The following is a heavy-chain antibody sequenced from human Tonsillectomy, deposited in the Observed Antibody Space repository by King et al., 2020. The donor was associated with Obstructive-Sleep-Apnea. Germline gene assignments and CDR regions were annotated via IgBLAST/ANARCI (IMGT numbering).Heavy chain of an antibody. CDR1: GDSISRYY. CDR2: TSYSGSS. Sequence: QVQLQESGPGLVKPSETLSLTCSVSGDSISRYYWSWIRQPPGKGLEYIGYTSYSGSSNSNPSLKSRVTISVDTSKNQVSLKLSSVTAADTAVYYCARHDYSSGYFGVFDYWGQGTLVTVSS. V-gene: IGHV4-59*08. D-gene: IGHD3-22*01. J-gene: IGHJ4*02. CDR3: ARHDYSSGYFGVFDY.